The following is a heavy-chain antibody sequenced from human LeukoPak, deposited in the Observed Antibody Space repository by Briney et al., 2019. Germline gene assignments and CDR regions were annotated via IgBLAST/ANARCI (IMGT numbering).Heavy chain of an antibody. J-gene: IGHJ6*03. CDR3: AKEMAAAGTVYYYYYMGV. CDR1: GFTFSSYA. CDR2: ISGSGGST. Sequence: GGSLRLSCAASGFTFSSYAMSWVRQAPGKGLEWVSAISGSGGSTYYADSVKGRFTISRDNSKNTLYLQMNSLRAEDTAVYYCAKEMAAAGTVYYYYYMGVWGKGTTVTVSS. V-gene: IGHV3-23*01. D-gene: IGHD6-13*01.